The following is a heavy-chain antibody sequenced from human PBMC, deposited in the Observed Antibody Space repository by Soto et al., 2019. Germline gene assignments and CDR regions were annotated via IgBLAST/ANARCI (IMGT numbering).Heavy chain of an antibody. J-gene: IGHJ1*01. D-gene: IGHD6-19*01. V-gene: IGHV3-64D*06. CDR1: GFTFSSYA. CDR2: ISDNGGST. CDR3: VKDPSSSGWYGFFQH. Sequence: ESGGGLVQPGGSLRLSCSASGFTFSSYAMHWVRQAPGKGLEYVSAISDNGGSTYYPDSVRGRFTISRDNSKNTLYLQMSSLRAEDTAVYYCVKDPSSSGWYGFFQHWGQGTLVTVSS.